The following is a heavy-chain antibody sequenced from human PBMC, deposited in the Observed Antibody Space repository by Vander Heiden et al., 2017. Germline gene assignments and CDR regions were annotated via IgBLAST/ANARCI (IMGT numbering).Heavy chain of an antibody. CDR2: IKSKTDGGTT. V-gene: IGHV3-15*01. J-gene: IGHJ4*02. CDR3: TTELYYYDSSGYYYDY. CDR1: GFTFSNDW. Sequence: EVQLVESGGGLVKPGGSLRLSCAASGFTFSNDWVSWVRQAPGKGLEWVGRIKSKTDGGTTDYAAPVKGRFTISRDDSKNTLYLQMNSLKTEDTAVYYCTTELYYYDSSGYYYDYWGQGTLVTVSS. D-gene: IGHD3-22*01.